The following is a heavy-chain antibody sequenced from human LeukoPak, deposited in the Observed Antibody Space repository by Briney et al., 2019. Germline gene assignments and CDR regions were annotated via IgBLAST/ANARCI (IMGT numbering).Heavy chain of an antibody. V-gene: IGHV4-59*01. CDR3: ARGGAARLHFQN. Sequence: PSETLSLTCTVAGGSISTYYWSWIRQPPGKGLEWIGYIYHSGSTNYNPSLQSRVTISVDTSKNQFSLNLNSVTAADTAVYYCARGGAARLHFQNWGQGTLVTVSS. J-gene: IGHJ1*01. CDR2: IYHSGST. CDR1: GGSISTYY. D-gene: IGHD6-6*01.